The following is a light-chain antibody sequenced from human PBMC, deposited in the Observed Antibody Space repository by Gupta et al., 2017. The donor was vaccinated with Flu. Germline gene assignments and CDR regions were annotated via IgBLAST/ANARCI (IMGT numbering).Light chain of an antibody. CDR1: QGISNY. Sequence: DIQLTQSPSFLSASVGDRVTITCRASQGISNYLAWYQQKPGKAPKLLIYGASTLQSGVPSRFSGSGSGTDFTLTISSRQPEDFATYYCQQPNSDPRITFGQGTRLEIK. J-gene: IGKJ5*01. CDR3: QQPNSDPRIT. V-gene: IGKV1-9*01. CDR2: GAS.